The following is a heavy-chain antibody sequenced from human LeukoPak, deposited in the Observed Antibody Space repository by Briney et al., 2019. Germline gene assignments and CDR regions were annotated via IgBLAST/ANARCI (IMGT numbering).Heavy chain of an antibody. Sequence: PSETLSLTCTVYGGSFSGYYWSWIRQPPGKGLEWIGEINHSGSTNYNPSLKSRVTISVDTSKNQFSLKLSSVTAADTAVYYCARERAVAGLDYWGQGTLVTVSS. D-gene: IGHD6-19*01. V-gene: IGHV4-34*01. CDR2: INHSGST. CDR1: GGSFSGYY. CDR3: ARERAVAGLDY. J-gene: IGHJ4*02.